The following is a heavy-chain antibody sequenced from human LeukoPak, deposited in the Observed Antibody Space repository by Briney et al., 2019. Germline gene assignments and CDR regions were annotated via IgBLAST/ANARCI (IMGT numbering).Heavy chain of an antibody. CDR1: GFTFSSYA. D-gene: IGHD3-10*01. V-gene: IGHV3-23*01. CDR2: ISRSGGDT. J-gene: IGHJ6*02. CDR3: ASTMVRGVYYGMDV. Sequence: GGSLRLSCAASGFTFSSYAMTWVRQAPGKGLEWVSAISRSGGDTEYADSVKGRFTISRDNAKNSLYLRMNSLRAEDTAVYYCASTMVRGVYYGMDVWGQGTTVTVSS.